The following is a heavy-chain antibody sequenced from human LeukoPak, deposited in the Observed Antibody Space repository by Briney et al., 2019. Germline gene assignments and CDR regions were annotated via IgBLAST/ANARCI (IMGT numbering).Heavy chain of an antibody. CDR2: IIPIFGTA. J-gene: IGHJ3*02. D-gene: IGHD2-2*01. V-gene: IGHV1-69*13. CDR3: ARDGVGVVVVPAARGAFDI. Sequence: ASVKVSCKVSGYTLTELSMHWVRQAPGQGLEWMGGIIPIFGTANYAQKFQGRVTITADESTSTAYMELSSLRSEDTAVYYCARDGVGVVVVPAARGAFDIWGQGTMVTVSS. CDR1: GYTLTELS.